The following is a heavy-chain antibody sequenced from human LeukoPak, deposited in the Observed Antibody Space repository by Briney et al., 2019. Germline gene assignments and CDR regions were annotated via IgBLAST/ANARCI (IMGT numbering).Heavy chain of an antibody. CDR2: IYYSGST. D-gene: IGHD3-3*01. CDR1: GGSISSYY. Sequence: PSETLSLTCTVSGGSISSYYWSWIRQPPGKGLEWIRYIYYSGSTNYNPSLKSRVTISVDTSKNQFSLKLSSVTAADTAVYYCARHHYDFWSGYQDAFDIWGQGTMVTVSS. V-gene: IGHV4-59*08. J-gene: IGHJ3*02. CDR3: ARHHYDFWSGYQDAFDI.